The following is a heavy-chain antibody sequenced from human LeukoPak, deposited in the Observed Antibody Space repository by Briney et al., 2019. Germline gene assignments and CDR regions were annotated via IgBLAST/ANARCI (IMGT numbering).Heavy chain of an antibody. CDR2: FDGNGPNT. V-gene: IGHV3-23*01. J-gene: IGHJ4*02. CDR1: GFTFSSFA. D-gene: IGHD2-8*02. Sequence: GGSLRLSCAASGFTFSSFAMTWVRQAPGKGLEWVSGFDGNGPNTYYADSVKGRWTISRDNSRNTLYLEMNSLRPEDTAIYYCSKPRTTGLGWAQFDYWGQGSLVTVSS. CDR3: SKPRTTGLGWAQFDY.